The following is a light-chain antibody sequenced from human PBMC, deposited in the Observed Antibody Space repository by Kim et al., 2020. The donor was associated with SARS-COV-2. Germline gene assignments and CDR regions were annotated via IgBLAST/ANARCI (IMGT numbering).Light chain of an antibody. CDR2: KAS. CDR1: QSISSW. Sequence: SASVGDRVTITCRARQSISSWLAWYQQKPGKAPKLLIYKASNLETGVPSRFSGSGYGTEFTLTISSLQPDDFAAYYCQQYDTYQTFGQGNKVDIK. CDR3: QQYDTYQT. V-gene: IGKV1-5*03. J-gene: IGKJ1*01.